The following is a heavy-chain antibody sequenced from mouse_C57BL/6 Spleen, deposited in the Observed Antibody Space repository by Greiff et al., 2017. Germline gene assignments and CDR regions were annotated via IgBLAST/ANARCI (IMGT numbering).Heavy chain of an antibody. D-gene: IGHD4-1*01. CDR1: GYTFTSYW. CDR3: ARGKLPYFDV. CDR2: IDPSDSYT. Sequence: VKLQQPGAELVMPGASVKLSCKASGYTFTSYWMHWVKQRPGQGLEWIGEIDPSDSYTNYNQKFKGKSTLTVDKSSSTAYMQLSSLTSEDSAVYYCARGKLPYFDVWGTGTTVTVSS. J-gene: IGHJ1*03. V-gene: IGHV1-69*01.